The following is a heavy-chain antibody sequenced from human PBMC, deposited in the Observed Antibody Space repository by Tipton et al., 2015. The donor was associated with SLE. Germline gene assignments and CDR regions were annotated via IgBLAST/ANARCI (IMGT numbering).Heavy chain of an antibody. J-gene: IGHJ4*02. V-gene: IGHV4-34*01. CDR2: INHRGST. Sequence: GLVKPSETLSLTCAVAVYGGSFSGYYWSWIRQPPGKGLEWIGEINHRGSTNYNPSLKSRVTISVDTSKNQFSLKLSSVTAADTAVYYCAREQWLQSAPFDYWGQGTLVTVSS. D-gene: IGHD5-24*01. CDR3: AREQWLQSAPFDY. CDR1: GGSFSGYY.